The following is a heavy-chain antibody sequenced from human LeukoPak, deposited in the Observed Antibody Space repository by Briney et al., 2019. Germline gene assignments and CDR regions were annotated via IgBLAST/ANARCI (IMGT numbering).Heavy chain of an antibody. CDR3: ARDHIVLMVYAMALDY. V-gene: IGHV3-30*04. Sequence: PGRSLRLSCAASGFTLSSYAMHWVRQAPGKGLEWVAVISYDGSNKYYADSVKGRFTISRDNSKNTLYLQMNSLRAEDTAVYYCARDHIVLMVYAMALDYWGQGTLVTVSS. D-gene: IGHD2-8*01. CDR2: ISYDGSNK. CDR1: GFTLSSYA. J-gene: IGHJ4*02.